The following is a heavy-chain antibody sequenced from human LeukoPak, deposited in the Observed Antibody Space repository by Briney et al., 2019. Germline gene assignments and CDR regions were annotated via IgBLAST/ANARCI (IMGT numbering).Heavy chain of an antibody. D-gene: IGHD2-2*01. CDR1: GYSISSGYD. CDR3: ARERVPAAAGAFDI. CDR2: IYYRRTT. Sequence: SETLSLTCTVSGYSISSGYDWGWIRQPPGKGLEWIGSIYYRRTTYYNPSLKSRVTISVDTSKNQFSLKLSSVTAADTAVYYCARERVPAAAGAFDIWGQGTMVTVSS. J-gene: IGHJ3*02. V-gene: IGHV4-38-2*02.